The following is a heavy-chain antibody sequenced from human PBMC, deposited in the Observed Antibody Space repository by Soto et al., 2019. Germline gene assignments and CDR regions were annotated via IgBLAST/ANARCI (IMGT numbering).Heavy chain of an antibody. Sequence: LRLSCAASGFTFSSYGMHWVRQAPGKGLEWVAVISYDGSNKYYADSVKGRFTISRDNSKNTLYLQMNSLRAEDTAVYYCAKDCLEYSSSPPNYWGQGTLVTVSS. CDR3: AKDCLEYSSSPPNY. D-gene: IGHD6-6*01. J-gene: IGHJ4*02. CDR2: ISYDGSNK. V-gene: IGHV3-30*18. CDR1: GFTFSSYG.